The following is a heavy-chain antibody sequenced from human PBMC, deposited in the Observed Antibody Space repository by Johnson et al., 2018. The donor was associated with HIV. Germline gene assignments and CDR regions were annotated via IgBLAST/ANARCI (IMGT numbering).Heavy chain of an antibody. CDR3: ARSAYCGGDCYTYACDI. V-gene: IGHV3-30*03. CDR2: ISYDGSNK. Sequence: QVQLVESGGGVVQPGRSLRLSCAASGFTFSSYGMHWVRQAPGKGLEWVAVISYDGSNKYYADSVKGRFTISRDNSKNTLYLQMNSLRAEDTAVYYCARSAYCGGDCYTYACDIWGQGTMVTVSS. J-gene: IGHJ3*02. CDR1: GFTFSSYG. D-gene: IGHD2-21*01.